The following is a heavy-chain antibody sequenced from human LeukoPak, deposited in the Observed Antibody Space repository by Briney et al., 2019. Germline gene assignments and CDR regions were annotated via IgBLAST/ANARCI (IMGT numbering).Heavy chain of an antibody. CDR2: INPNNGDT. CDR3: ASYPRSIPTPPYDY. Sequence: ASVKVSCKASGYAFTAQYMHWVRQAPGQGLEWMGWINPNNGDTKYAQSFLGRVTMTRDTSTTTAYMELSSLRSDDTAVYFCASYPRSIPTPPYDYWGQGTLVTVSS. CDR1: GYAFTAQY. D-gene: IGHD2-21*01. J-gene: IGHJ4*02. V-gene: IGHV1-2*02.